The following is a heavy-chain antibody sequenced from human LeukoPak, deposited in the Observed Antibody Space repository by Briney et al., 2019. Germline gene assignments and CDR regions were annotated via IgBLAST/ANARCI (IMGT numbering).Heavy chain of an antibody. J-gene: IGHJ4*02. V-gene: IGHV4-38-2*02. CDR3: ARRVATWDYGDYGPYYFDY. CDR1: GYSISKGYY. Sequence: PSETLSLTCTVSGYSISKGYYWGWIRQPPGKGLEWIGSIYHSGSTYYNPSLKSRVTISVDTSKNQFSLKLSSVTAADTAVYYCARRVATWDYGDYGPYYFDYWGQGTLVTVSS. D-gene: IGHD4-17*01. CDR2: IYHSGST.